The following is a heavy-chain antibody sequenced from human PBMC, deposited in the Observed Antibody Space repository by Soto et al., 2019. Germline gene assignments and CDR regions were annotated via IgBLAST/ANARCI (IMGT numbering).Heavy chain of an antibody. CDR1: GFTFNTYG. Sequence: QIQLVESGGGVVQPGRSLRLSCAASGFTFNTYGFNWVRQAPGKGLEWVAVIWYDGNTKYYADSVKGRFTISRDNLKNTLYLQMNSLTAEATAVYYCARPLVAPVAGPYYYGMDVWGQGTTVTVSS. J-gene: IGHJ6*02. V-gene: IGHV3-33*01. CDR3: ARPLVAPVAGPYYYGMDV. D-gene: IGHD6-19*01. CDR2: IWYDGNTK.